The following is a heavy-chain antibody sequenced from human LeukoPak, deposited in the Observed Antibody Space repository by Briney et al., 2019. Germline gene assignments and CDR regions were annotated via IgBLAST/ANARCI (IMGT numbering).Heavy chain of an antibody. D-gene: IGHD3-22*01. CDR2: ISSSSSYI. Sequence: GGSLRLSCAASGFTFSSYTMNWVRQAPGKGLEWVSAISSSSSYIYYADSVKGRFTISRDNAKNSLYLQMNSLRAEDTALYYCARDPYYYDSSGYYYFDYWGQGTLVTVSS. J-gene: IGHJ4*02. CDR1: GFTFSSYT. CDR3: ARDPYYYDSSGYYYFDY. V-gene: IGHV3-21*04.